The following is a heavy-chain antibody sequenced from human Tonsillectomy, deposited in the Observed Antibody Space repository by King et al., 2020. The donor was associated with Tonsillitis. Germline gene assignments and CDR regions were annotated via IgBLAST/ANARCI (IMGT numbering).Heavy chain of an antibody. J-gene: IGHJ4*02. D-gene: IGHD3-9*01. CDR2: IPSGSSYI. V-gene: IGHV3-21*01. CDR3: ARVTYDILTGYYIDYFDH. Sequence: EVQLVESGGGLVKPGRSLRLSCAASGFTFSSYTMNWVRQAPGKGLEWISSIPSGSSYIHYADSVRGRFTVSRDNAKNSLYLQMNSLRAEDTAVYYCARVTYDILTGYYIDYFDHWGQGTLVTVSS. CDR1: GFTFSSYT.